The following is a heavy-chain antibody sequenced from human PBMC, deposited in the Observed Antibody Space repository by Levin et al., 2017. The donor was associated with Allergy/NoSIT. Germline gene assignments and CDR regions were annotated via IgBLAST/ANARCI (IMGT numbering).Heavy chain of an antibody. CDR3: AKMADRLSGYDWGY. Sequence: AGGSLRLSCAASGFTFSSYNMNWVRQTPGKGVEWVSSMSGGGSNIYYADSVKGRFTISRDNTKNTLYLQMNSLRDEDTAVYYCAKMADRLSGYDWGYWGQGTLVTVSS. D-gene: IGHD5-12*01. V-gene: IGHV3-21*01. J-gene: IGHJ4*02. CDR2: MSGGGSNI. CDR1: GFTFSSYN.